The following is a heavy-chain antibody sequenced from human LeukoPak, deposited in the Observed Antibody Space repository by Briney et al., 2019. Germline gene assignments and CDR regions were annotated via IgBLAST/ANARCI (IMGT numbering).Heavy chain of an antibody. CDR1: GITFSSYG. D-gene: IGHD5-12*01. J-gene: IGHJ6*03. CDR2: ISYHGSVQ. V-gene: IGHV3-30*18. Sequence: GGSLRLSCAASGITFSSYGMHWVRQAPGEGLEWVAVISYHGSVQYYADSVKGRFTISRDNSKNTLYLQMNSLRAEDTAVYYCAKGGGYEAQYYYYYLDVWGKGTTVTISS. CDR3: AKGGGYEAQYYYYYLDV.